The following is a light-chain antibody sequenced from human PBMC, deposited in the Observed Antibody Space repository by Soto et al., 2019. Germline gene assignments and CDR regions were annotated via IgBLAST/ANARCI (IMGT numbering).Light chain of an antibody. J-gene: IGLJ1*01. CDR2: EVN. Sequence: QSALTQPPSASGSPGQSVTISCTGTSSDVGGYKYVSWYQQHPGKAPKLMIFEVNKRPSEVPDRFSGSKSGNTASLTVSGLQAEEEADYYCSSYAGINNLGVFGTGTKVTVL. V-gene: IGLV2-8*01. CDR1: SSDVGGYKY. CDR3: SSYAGINNLGV.